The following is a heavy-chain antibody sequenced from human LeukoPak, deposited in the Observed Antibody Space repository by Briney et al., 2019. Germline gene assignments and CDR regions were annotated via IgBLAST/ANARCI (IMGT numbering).Heavy chain of an antibody. CDR2: IDPSDSYT. V-gene: IGHV5-10-1*01. D-gene: IGHD2-15*01. J-gene: IGHJ5*02. Sequence: GESLKISCKGSGNSFTSYRISWVRQMPGKGLEWVGTIDPSDSYTKYSPSFQGHVTISADKSISTAFLQWSSLKASDTAMYYCARQTTGYCSGGSYYSGYCFDLWGQGTLVTVSS. CDR3: ARQTTGYCSGGSYYSGYCFDL. CDR1: GNSFTSYR.